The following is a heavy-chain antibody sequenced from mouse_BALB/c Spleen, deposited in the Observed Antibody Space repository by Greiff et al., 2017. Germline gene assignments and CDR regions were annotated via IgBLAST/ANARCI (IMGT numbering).Heavy chain of an antibody. CDR1: GFSLTSYG. V-gene: IGHV2-4-1*01. CDR2: IWSGGST. D-gene: IGHD2-1*01. CDR3: AKKDGNWAWFDY. J-gene: IGHJ3*01. Sequence: QVQLQQSGPGLVQPSQSLSITCTVSGFSLTSYGVHWVRQSPGKGLEWLGVIWSGGSTYYNSALKSRLSISKDNSKSQVFLKMNSLQTDDTAMYYCAKKDGNWAWFDYWGQGTLVTVSA.